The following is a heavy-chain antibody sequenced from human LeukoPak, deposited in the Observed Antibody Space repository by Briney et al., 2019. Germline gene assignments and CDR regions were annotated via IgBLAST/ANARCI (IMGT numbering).Heavy chain of an antibody. V-gene: IGHV4-61*01. CDR1: GGSVSSGSYY. CDR3: ARDMGAPDYGSYSVDY. CDR2: IHYSGSA. D-gene: IGHD4-23*01. J-gene: IGHJ4*02. Sequence: SETLSLTCTVSGGSVSSGSYYWSWIRQPPGRGLEWIAYIHYSGSAAYSPSLKSRVTISRDMSTNQFSLEMTSVTAADTAVYFCARDMGAPDYGSYSVDYWGQGTLVTVSS.